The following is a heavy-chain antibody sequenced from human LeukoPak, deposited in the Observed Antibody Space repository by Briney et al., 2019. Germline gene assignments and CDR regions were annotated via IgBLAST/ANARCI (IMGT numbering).Heavy chain of an antibody. Sequence: GGSLRLSCAASGFTFSSYEMNWVRQAPGKGLEWVSYISSSGSTIYYVDSVKGRFTISRDNAKNSLYLQMNSLRAEDTAVYYCARRGGYYDSSGYFLWGQGTLVTVSS. V-gene: IGHV3-48*03. CDR1: GFTFSSYE. CDR3: ARRGGYYDSSGYFL. D-gene: IGHD3-22*01. CDR2: ISSSGSTI. J-gene: IGHJ4*02.